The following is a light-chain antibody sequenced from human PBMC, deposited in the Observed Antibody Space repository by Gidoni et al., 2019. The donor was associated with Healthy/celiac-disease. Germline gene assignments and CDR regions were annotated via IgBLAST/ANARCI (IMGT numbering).Light chain of an antibody. Sequence: QSALTQAASVSGSPGQSITLSCTGTSSDVGGYHYVSWHQQHPGKAPKLMIYDVSKPPSVVSNLFSGSKSGNTASLTSSVLQADDEADYYCSSYTSSSTHVVFGGGTKLTVL. CDR2: DVS. CDR3: SSYTSSSTHVV. CDR1: SSDVGGYHY. V-gene: IGLV2-14*03. J-gene: IGLJ2*01.